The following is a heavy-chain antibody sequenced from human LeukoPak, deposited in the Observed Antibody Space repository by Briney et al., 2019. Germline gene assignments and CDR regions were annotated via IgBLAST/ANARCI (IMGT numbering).Heavy chain of an antibody. J-gene: IGHJ2*01. CDR2: IYHSGST. D-gene: IGHD4-23*01. Sequence: SETLSLTCAVSGGSISSGGYSWSWIRQPPGKGLEWIGYIYHSGSTYYNPSLKSRVTISVDRSKNQFSLKLSSVTAAGTAVYYCARDYGGNPVGYFDLWGRGTLVTVSS. V-gene: IGHV4-30-2*01. CDR3: ARDYGGNPVGYFDL. CDR1: GGSISSGGYS.